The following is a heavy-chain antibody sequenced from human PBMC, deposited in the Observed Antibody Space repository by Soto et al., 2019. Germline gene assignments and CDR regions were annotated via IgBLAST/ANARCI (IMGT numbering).Heavy chain of an antibody. J-gene: IGHJ3*02. CDR1: GFTFSSHW. Sequence: QLVESGGGLVQPGGSLRLSCAASGFTFSSHWMTWVRQAPGKGLEWVANIRQDGREEHYLDSVKGRFTLSRDNAKNALYLQMNGLRFDDTAVYYCAKSEGYSFDIRGQGTLVTVSS. D-gene: IGHD1-1*01. CDR3: AKSEGYSFDI. CDR2: IRQDGREE. V-gene: IGHV3-7*01.